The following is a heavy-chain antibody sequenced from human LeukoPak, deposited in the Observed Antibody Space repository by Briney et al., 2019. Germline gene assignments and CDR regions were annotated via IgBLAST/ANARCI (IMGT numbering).Heavy chain of an antibody. V-gene: IGHV3-7*01. CDR3: ARVLPVASRDY. D-gene: IGHD2-2*01. CDR2: IKQDGSDK. J-gene: IGHJ4*02. CDR1: GFTFSTYW. Sequence: GGSLRLSCAASGFTFSTYWMSWVRQAPGKGLEWVANIKQDGSDKFYVDSVKGRFTISRDNAKNPMYLQMNSLRAEDTAVYYCARVLPVASRDYWGQGTLVTVSS.